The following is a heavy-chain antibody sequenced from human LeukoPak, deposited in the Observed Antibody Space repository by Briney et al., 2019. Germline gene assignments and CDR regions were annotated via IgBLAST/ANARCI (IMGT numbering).Heavy chain of an antibody. Sequence: GGSLRLSCAASGFTFSSYEMNWVRQAPGKGLEWVSYISSSGSTIYYADSVKGRFTISRDNAKNSLYLQMNSLRAEDTAVYYCAREPDSSGWYDYFDYRGQGTLVTVSS. CDR1: GFTFSSYE. J-gene: IGHJ4*02. CDR2: ISSSGSTI. V-gene: IGHV3-48*03. CDR3: AREPDSSGWYDYFDY. D-gene: IGHD6-19*01.